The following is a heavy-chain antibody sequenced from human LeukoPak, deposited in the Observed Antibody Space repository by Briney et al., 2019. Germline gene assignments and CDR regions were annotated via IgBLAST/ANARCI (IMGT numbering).Heavy chain of an antibody. V-gene: IGHV4-59*12. CDR2: MYYSGST. Sequence: PSETLSLTCTVSGGSISSYYWSWIRQPPGKGLEWIGYMYYSGSTNYNPSLKSRVTISVDTSKNQFSLKLSSVTAADTAVYYCARSYPDYYDSSGYYRNWFDPWGQGTLVTVSS. CDR1: GGSISSYY. CDR3: ARSYPDYYDSSGYYRNWFDP. D-gene: IGHD3-22*01. J-gene: IGHJ5*02.